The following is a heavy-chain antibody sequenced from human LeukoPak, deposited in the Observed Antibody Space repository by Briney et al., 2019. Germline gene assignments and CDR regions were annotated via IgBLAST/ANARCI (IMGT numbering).Heavy chain of an antibody. J-gene: IGHJ4*02. CDR1: GYYISTDYY. CDR2: MYHSGSA. Sequence: SETLSHTCDVSGYYISTDYYWGWIRQPPGKGLGWIASMYHSGSAYYNPSLKSRVTISVDTSKNQFSLKLNSVTAADTAVYYCARGGAVVAVYFDYWGQGTLVTVSS. V-gene: IGHV4-38-2*01. CDR3: ARGGAVVAVYFDY. D-gene: IGHD2-15*01.